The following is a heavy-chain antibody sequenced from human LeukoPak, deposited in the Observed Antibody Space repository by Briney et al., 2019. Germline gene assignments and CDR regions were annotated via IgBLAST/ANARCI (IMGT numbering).Heavy chain of an antibody. Sequence: PGGSLRLSCVASGFTFGKYWMSWVRQAPGKGLEWEANIKLDGSEKNYVDSVKGRFTISRDNAKNSLYLQMSNLRAEDTAVYFCARGGGLDVWGQGATVTVSS. D-gene: IGHD3-16*01. CDR2: IKLDGSEK. CDR1: GFTFGKYW. CDR3: ARGGGLDV. V-gene: IGHV3-7*03. J-gene: IGHJ6*02.